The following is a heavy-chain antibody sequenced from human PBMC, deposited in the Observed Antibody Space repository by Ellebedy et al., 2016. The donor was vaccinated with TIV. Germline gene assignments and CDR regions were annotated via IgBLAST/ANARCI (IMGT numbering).Heavy chain of an antibody. CDR3: ATGEGTYFDY. J-gene: IGHJ4*02. V-gene: IGHV1-24*01. Sequence: AASVTVSCKVSGYTLTELSIHWVRQSPGKGLEWVGGFAPEDGTAIYAQEIQGRVTMTEDTSTDTAYMDLSSLRSEDTAVYYCATGEGTYFDYWGQGTLVTVSS. CDR2: FAPEDGTA. CDR1: GYTLTELS.